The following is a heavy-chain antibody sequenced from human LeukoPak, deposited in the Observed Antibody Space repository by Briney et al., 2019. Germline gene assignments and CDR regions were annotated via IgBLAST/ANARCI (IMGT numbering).Heavy chain of an antibody. CDR1: GFTFSSYS. CDR2: ISSSSSTI. J-gene: IGHJ4*02. CDR3: ATSTPGLIQLTPFDY. D-gene: IGHD5-18*01. Sequence: GGSLRLSCAASGFTFSSYSMNWVRQAPGKGLEWVSYISSSSSTIYYADSVKGRFTISRDNAKNPLYLQMNSLRAEDTAVYYCATSTPGLIQLTPFDYWGQGTLVTVSS. V-gene: IGHV3-48*01.